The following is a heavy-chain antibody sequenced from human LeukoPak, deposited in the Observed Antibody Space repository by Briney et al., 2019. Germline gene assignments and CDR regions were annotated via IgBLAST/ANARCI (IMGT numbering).Heavy chain of an antibody. J-gene: IGHJ4*02. CDR3: AKNCRYCSFDY. CDR2: ISGSGGST. CDR1: GFTVRNNY. D-gene: IGHD2-15*01. Sequence: PGGSLRLSCAASGFTVRNNYMNWVRQAPGKGLEWVSAISGSGGSTYYADSVKGRFTISRDNSKNTLYLQMNSLRAEDTAVYYCAKNCRYCSFDYWGQGTLVTVSS. V-gene: IGHV3-23*01.